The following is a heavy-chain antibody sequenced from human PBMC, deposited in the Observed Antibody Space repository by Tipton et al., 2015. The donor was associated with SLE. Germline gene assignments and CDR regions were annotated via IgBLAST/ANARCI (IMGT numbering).Heavy chain of an antibody. Sequence: TLSLTCTVSGGSISSYYWSWIRQPPGKGLEWIGYIYYSGSTNYNPSLKSRVTISVDTSKNQFSLKLSSVTAADTAVYYCARGDRLYGMDVWGQGTTVTVSS. V-gene: IGHV4-59*01. CDR3: ARGDRLYGMDV. J-gene: IGHJ6*02. CDR2: IYYSGST. CDR1: GGSISSYY. D-gene: IGHD4-11*01.